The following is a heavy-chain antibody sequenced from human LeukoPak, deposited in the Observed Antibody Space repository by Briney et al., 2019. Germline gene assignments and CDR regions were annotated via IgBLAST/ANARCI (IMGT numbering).Heavy chain of an antibody. CDR2: INHSGST. CDR1: GGSFSGYY. Sequence: PSETLSLTCAVYGGSFSGYYWSWIRQPPGKGLEWIGEINHSGSTNYNPSLKSRVTISVDTSKNQFSLKLSSVTAADTAVYYCARGRVNGYQKAGYYFGYWGQGTLVTVSS. V-gene: IGHV4-34*01. CDR3: ARGRVNGYQKAGYYFGY. D-gene: IGHD5-18*01. J-gene: IGHJ4*02.